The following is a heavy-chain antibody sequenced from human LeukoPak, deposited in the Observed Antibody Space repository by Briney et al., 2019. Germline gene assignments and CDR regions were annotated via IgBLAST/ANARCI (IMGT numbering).Heavy chain of an antibody. V-gene: IGHV3-23*01. D-gene: IGHD2-2*02. CDR2: ISGSGGST. J-gene: IGHJ3*01. CDR3: AKDGVVGVVVPAAISF. Sequence: GGSLRLSCAASGFTFSSYAMSWVRQAPGKGLEWVSAISGSGGSTYYADSVKGRFTISRDNSKNTLYLQMNSLRAEDTAVYYCAKDGVVGVVVPAAISFWGQGTMVTVSS. CDR1: GFTFSSYA.